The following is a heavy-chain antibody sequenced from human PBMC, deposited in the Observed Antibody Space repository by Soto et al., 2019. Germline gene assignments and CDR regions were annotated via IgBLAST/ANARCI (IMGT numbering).Heavy chain of an antibody. Sequence: SETLSLTCIVSGGSISSYYWSWIRQPPGKGLEWIGYIYYSGSTNYNPSLKSRVTISVDTSKDQFSLKLSSVTAADTAVYYCAGTRGYCSGGSCPTVGDCWGQGTLVT. CDR1: GGSISSYY. CDR2: IYYSGST. D-gene: IGHD2-15*01. V-gene: IGHV4-59*01. CDR3: AGTRGYCSGGSCPTVGDC. J-gene: IGHJ4*02.